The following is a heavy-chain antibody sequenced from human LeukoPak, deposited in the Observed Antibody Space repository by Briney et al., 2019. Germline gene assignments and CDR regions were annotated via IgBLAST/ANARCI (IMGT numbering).Heavy chain of an antibody. Sequence: GGSLRLSCAASGFTDSSNYMSWVRQAPGKGLEWVSVIYSGGSTYYADSVKGRFTISRDNSKNTLYLQMNSLRAEDTAVYYCASERPGIAVAGTSYGMDVWGQGTTVTVSS. CDR3: ASERPGIAVAGTSYGMDV. CDR1: GFTDSSNY. D-gene: IGHD6-19*01. V-gene: IGHV3-53*01. CDR2: IYSGGST. J-gene: IGHJ6*02.